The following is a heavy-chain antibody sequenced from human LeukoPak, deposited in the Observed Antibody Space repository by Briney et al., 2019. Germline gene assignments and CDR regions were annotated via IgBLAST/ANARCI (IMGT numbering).Heavy chain of an antibody. CDR2: ISSSSSYI. Sequence: GSLRLSCAASGFTFSSYSMNWVRQAPGKGLEWVSSISSSSSYIYYADSVKGRFTISRDNAKNSLYLQMNSLRAEDTAVYYCARHCSSTSCYFNYYGMDVWGQGTTVTVSS. CDR3: ARHCSSTSCYFNYYGMDV. CDR1: GFTFSSYS. V-gene: IGHV3-21*01. D-gene: IGHD2-2*01. J-gene: IGHJ6*02.